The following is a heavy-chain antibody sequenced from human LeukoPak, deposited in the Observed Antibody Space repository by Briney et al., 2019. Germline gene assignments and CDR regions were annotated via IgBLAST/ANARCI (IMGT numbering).Heavy chain of an antibody. V-gene: IGHV4-61*02. D-gene: IGHD2/OR15-2a*01. Sequence: SETLSLTCTVSGGSISSGSYYWSWIRQPAGKGLEWIGRIYTSGSTNYNPSLKSRVTISVDTSKNQFSLKLSSVTAADTAVYYCARTLAGPHDAFDIWGQGTMVTVSS. J-gene: IGHJ3*02. CDR1: GGSISSGSYY. CDR3: ARTLAGPHDAFDI. CDR2: IYTSGST.